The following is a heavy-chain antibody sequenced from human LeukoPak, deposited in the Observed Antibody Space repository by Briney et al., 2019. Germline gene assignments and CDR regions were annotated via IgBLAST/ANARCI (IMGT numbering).Heavy chain of an antibody. V-gene: IGHV3-21*01. CDR2: ISSSSSYI. CDR1: GFTFSSYS. J-gene: IGHJ4*02. CDR3: ARDGAAAGDY. Sequence: GGSLRLSCAASGFTFSSYSMNWVRQAPGKGLEWVSSISSSSSYIYYADSVKGRSTISRDNAKNSLYLQMNSLRAEDTAVYYCARDGAAAGDYWGQGTLVTVSS. D-gene: IGHD6-13*01.